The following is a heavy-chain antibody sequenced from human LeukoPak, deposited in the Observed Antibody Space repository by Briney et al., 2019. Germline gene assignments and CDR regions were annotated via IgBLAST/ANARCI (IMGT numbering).Heavy chain of an antibody. CDR3: ARDRGYYYGSGSYYNIGTLDV. J-gene: IGHJ6*04. CDR2: INPNSGGT. D-gene: IGHD3-10*01. Sequence: ASVKVSCKASGYTFTGYYMHWVRQAPGQGLEWMGWINPNSGGTNYAQKFQGRVTMTRDTSISTAYMELSRLRSDDTAVYYCARDRGYYYGSGSYYNIGTLDVWGKGTTVTVSS. CDR1: GYTFTGYY. V-gene: IGHV1-2*02.